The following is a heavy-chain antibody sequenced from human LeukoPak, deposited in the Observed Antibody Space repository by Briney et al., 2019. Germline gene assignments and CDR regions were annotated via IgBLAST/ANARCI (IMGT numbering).Heavy chain of an antibody. Sequence: KSGGSLRLSCAASGFTFSSYSMNWVRQAPGKGLEWVSSISSSSSYIYYADSVKGRFTISRDNAKNSLYLQMNSLRAEDTAVYYCARDQCGDIVVVQSYYYYYMDVWGKGTTVTVSS. D-gene: IGHD2-2*01. CDR2: ISSSSSYI. CDR3: ARDQCGDIVVVQSYYYYYMDV. CDR1: GFTFSSYS. V-gene: IGHV3-21*01. J-gene: IGHJ6*03.